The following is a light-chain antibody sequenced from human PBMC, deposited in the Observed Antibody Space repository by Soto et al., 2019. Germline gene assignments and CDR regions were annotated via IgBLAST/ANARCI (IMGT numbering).Light chain of an antibody. CDR1: SSDVGSYNL. Sequence: QSALTQPASVSGSTGQSITISCTGTSSDVGSYNLVSWYQQHPGKAPKLMIYEGSKRPSGVSNRFSGSKSGNTASLTLSGLQAEDEADYYCCSYAGSSTYVVFGGGTKLTVL. V-gene: IGLV2-23*01. CDR2: EGS. J-gene: IGLJ2*01. CDR3: CSYAGSSTYVV.